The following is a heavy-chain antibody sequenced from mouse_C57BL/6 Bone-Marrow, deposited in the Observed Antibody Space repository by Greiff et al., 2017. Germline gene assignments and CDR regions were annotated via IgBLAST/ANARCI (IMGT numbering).Heavy chain of an antibody. J-gene: IGHJ3*01. CDR1: GFTFSDYY. CDR3: ARDLVYYGSGKALAY. D-gene: IGHD1-1*01. CDR2: INYDGSST. V-gene: IGHV5-16*01. Sequence: VQLKESEGGLVQPGSSMKLSCTASGFTFSDYYMAWVRQVPEKGLEWVANINYDGSSTYYLDSLKSRFIISRDNAKNILYLQMSSLKSEDTATYYCARDLVYYGSGKALAYWGQGTLVTVSA.